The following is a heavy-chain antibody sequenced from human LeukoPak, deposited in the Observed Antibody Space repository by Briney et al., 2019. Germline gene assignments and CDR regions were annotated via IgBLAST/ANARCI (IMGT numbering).Heavy chain of an antibody. CDR1: GYTFTSYG. Sequence: GASVKVSCKASGYTFTSYGISWVRQAPGQGLEWMGWISAYNGNTNYAQKLQGRVTMTTDTSTSTAYTELRSLRSDDTAVYYCARDYSWFGELSPLDYWGQGTLVTVSS. CDR3: ARDYSWFGELSPLDY. D-gene: IGHD3-10*01. J-gene: IGHJ4*02. V-gene: IGHV1-18*01. CDR2: ISAYNGNT.